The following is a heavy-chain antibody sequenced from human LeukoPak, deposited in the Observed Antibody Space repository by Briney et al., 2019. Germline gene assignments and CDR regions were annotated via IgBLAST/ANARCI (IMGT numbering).Heavy chain of an antibody. J-gene: IGHJ3*02. Sequence: GESLKISCKGSGYSFTSYWISWVRQMPGKGVEWMGRIDPSDSYTNYSPSFQGHVTISADKSISTAYLQWSSLKASDTAMYYCARRRSGYDYAFDIWGQGTMVTVSS. CDR1: GYSFTSYW. CDR2: IDPSDSYT. CDR3: ARRRSGYDYAFDI. D-gene: IGHD5-12*01. V-gene: IGHV5-10-1*01.